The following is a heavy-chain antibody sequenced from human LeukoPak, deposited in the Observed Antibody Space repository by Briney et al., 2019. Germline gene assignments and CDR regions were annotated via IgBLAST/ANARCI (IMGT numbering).Heavy chain of an antibody. J-gene: IGHJ4*02. V-gene: IGHV4-59*01. D-gene: IGHD3-10*01. CDR1: GGSFGTYY. CDR3: ARDLRSSSFGEFNY. Sequence: SETLSLTCTVSGGSFGTYYWSWIRQPPGKGLEWIGDIYYSGSTNYNPSLKSRVTISVDTSKNQFSLKLSSVTAADTAVYYCARDLRSSSFGEFNYWGQGTLVTVSS. CDR2: IYYSGST.